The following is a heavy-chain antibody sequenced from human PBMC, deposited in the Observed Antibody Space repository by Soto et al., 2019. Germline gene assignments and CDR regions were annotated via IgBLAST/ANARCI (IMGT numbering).Heavy chain of an antibody. Sequence: GWSLRLSCAASGFTFSSYAMSWVRQAPGKGLKWVSAISGSGGSTYYADSVKGRFTISRDNSKNTLYLQMNSLRAEDTAVYYCARVVGARKSDFDYWGQGTLVTVSS. D-gene: IGHD1-26*01. J-gene: IGHJ4*02. CDR2: ISGSGGST. CDR3: ARVVGARKSDFDY. CDR1: GFTFSSYA. V-gene: IGHV3-23*01.